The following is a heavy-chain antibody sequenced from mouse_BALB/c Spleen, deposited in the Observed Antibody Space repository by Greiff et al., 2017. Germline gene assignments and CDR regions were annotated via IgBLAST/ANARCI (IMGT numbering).Heavy chain of an antibody. CDR3: ARHQEYGNYPAWFAY. CDR1: GFTFSSYA. Sequence: EVHLVESGGGLVKPGGSLKLSCAASGFTFSSYAMSWVRQTPEKRLEWVATISSGGSYTYYPDSVKGRFTISRDNAKNTLYLQMSSLRSEDTAMYYCARHQEYGNYPAWFAYWGQGTLVTVSA. J-gene: IGHJ3*01. CDR2: ISSGGSYT. V-gene: IGHV5-9-3*01. D-gene: IGHD2-10*02.